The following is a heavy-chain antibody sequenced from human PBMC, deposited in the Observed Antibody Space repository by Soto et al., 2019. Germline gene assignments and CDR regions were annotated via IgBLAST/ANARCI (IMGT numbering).Heavy chain of an antibody. Sequence: SETLSLTCSVSGGSISSYYWSWIRQPPGKGLEWIGYIYYSGSTNYNPSLKSRVTISVDTSKNQFSLKLNSVTAADSAVYFCARLEGLATISYYFDFWGQGALVTVSS. CDR1: GGSISSYY. D-gene: IGHD3-9*01. CDR3: ARLEGLATISYYFDF. V-gene: IGHV4-59*08. J-gene: IGHJ4*02. CDR2: IYYSGST.